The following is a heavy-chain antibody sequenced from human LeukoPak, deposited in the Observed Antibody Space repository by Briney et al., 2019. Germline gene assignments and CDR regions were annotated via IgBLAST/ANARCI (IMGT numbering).Heavy chain of an antibody. Sequence: GGSLRLSCAASGFTFSSHAMSWVRQAPGKGLEWVSGISSSGYSTYYADSVKGRFTISRDNSKNTLYLQMNSLRAEDTAVYYCAKYETYYYDSSGYYYLDYWGQGTLVTVSS. CDR1: GFTFSSHA. V-gene: IGHV3-23*01. D-gene: IGHD3-22*01. CDR3: AKYETYYYDSSGYYYLDY. J-gene: IGHJ4*02. CDR2: ISSSGYST.